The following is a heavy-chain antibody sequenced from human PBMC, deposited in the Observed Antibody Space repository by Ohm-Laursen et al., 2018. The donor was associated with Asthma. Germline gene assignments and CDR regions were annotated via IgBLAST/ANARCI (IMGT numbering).Heavy chain of an antibody. CDR2: ISSSSSYI. Sequence: SLRLSCTASGFTFDSYSMNWVRQAPGKGLEWVSSISSSSSYIYYADSVKGRFTISRDNAKNSLYLQMNSLRAEDTAVYYCARDHKGDYYDSSGYPIDYWGQGTLVTVSS. CDR3: ARDHKGDYYDSSGYPIDY. D-gene: IGHD3-22*01. J-gene: IGHJ4*02. V-gene: IGHV3-21*01. CDR1: GFTFDSYS.